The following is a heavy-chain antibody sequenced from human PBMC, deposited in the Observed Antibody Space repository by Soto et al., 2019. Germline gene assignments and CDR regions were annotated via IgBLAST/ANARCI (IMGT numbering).Heavy chain of an antibody. CDR3: ARTPSQWETALDY. CDR1: GYTFTGYY. J-gene: IGHJ4*02. Sequence: ASVKGSCKASGYTFTGYYMHWVRQAPGQGLEWMGWINPNSGGTNYAQKFQGRVTMTRDTSISTAYMELSRLRSDDTAVYYCARTPSQWETALDYWGQGTLVTVSS. D-gene: IGHD1-26*01. CDR2: INPNSGGT. V-gene: IGHV1-2*02.